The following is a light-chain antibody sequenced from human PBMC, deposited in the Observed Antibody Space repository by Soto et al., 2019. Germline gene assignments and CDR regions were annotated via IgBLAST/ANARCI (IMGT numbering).Light chain of an antibody. CDR2: GAS. Sequence: SPGTLSLSPGEGATLSCRASQSVSSSYLAWYQQKPGQAPRLLIYGASSRATGIPDRFSGSGSGTDFTLTINRLEPEDFAVYYCQQYGSSPMYTFGQGTRLEIK. J-gene: IGKJ5*01. CDR1: QSVSSSY. V-gene: IGKV3-20*01. CDR3: QQYGSSPMYT.